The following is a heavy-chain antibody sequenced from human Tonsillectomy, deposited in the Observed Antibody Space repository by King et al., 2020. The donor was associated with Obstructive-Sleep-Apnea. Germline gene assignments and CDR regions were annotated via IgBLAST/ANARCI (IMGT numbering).Heavy chain of an antibody. V-gene: IGHV3-30*04. J-gene: IGHJ4*02. Sequence: VQLVESGGGVVQPGRSLRLSCAASRFTFSNYAMHWVRQAPGRGLEWVAGLSYDGSNKYYADSVKGRFTISRDNFKNTLYLQMNSLKTEDTAVYYCVRDPNTLTERGGTYWGQGTLATVSS. CDR2: LSYDGSNK. CDR1: RFTFSNYA. CDR3: VRDPNTLTERGGTY. D-gene: IGHD3-16*01.